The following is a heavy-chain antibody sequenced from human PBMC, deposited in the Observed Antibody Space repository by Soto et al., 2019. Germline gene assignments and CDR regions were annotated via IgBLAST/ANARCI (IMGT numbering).Heavy chain of an antibody. CDR2: IYGGGTT. V-gene: IGHV3-53*01. Sequence: EVQLVESGGGLVQYGDSLRLACAVSGLTDTTDYMTWVRQAPGKGLEWVSIIYGGGTTYYAGSVKGRFTISRDYSKNTLYLHMSSLTAKDTAVYFCARGRGYYGMDVWGQGTTVTVSS. CDR3: ARGRGYYGMDV. J-gene: IGHJ6*02. CDR1: GLTDTTDY. D-gene: IGHD3-10*01.